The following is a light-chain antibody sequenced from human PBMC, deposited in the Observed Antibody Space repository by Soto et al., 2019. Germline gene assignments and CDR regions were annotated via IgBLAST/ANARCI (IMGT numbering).Light chain of an antibody. Sequence: QSALTQPPSASGSLGQSVTISCTGTSSDVGDYTYVSWYQQHPGKAPKFIIYEVNKRPSGVPDRFSGSKSGNTASLTVSGLQAEDEADYYCSSYAGNNKMVFGGGTKQTVL. CDR1: SSDVGDYTY. J-gene: IGLJ3*02. CDR2: EVN. V-gene: IGLV2-8*01. CDR3: SSYAGNNKMV.